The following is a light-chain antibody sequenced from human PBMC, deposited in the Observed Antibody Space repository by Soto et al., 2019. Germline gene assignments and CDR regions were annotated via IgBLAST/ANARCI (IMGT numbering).Light chain of an antibody. J-gene: IGKJ4*01. Sequence: EIVLTQSPGTLSLSPGERATLSCRASQSVSSSYLAWYQQKPGQAPRLLIYGASXXATGIPDRFSGSGSGXXXXXXXXXLEPEDFAVXYCQLIELTFGGGTKVEIK. V-gene: IGKV3-20*01. CDR2: GAS. CDR1: QSVSSSY. CDR3: QLIELT.